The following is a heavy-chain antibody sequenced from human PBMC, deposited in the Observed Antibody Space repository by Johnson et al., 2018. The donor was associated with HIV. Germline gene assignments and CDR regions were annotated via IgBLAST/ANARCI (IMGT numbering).Heavy chain of an antibody. CDR1: GFSFSDYY. J-gene: IGHJ3*02. Sequence: QVQLVESGGGLVKPGGSLRLSCAASGFSFSDYYMSCIRQAPGRGLEWVSYIRGSDRTTYYAESVRGRFTISRDNAKNSLYLQMNSLRAEDTAVYYCAKWGSMRATSAFDIWGQGTMVTVSS. V-gene: IGHV3-11*04. CDR3: AKWGSMRATSAFDI. CDR2: IRGSDRTT. D-gene: IGHD1-26*01.